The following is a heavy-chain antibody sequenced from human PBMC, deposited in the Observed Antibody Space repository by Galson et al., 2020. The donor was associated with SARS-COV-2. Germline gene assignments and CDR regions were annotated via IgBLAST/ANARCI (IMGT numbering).Heavy chain of an antibody. CDR2: LYPTSVT. V-gene: IGHV3-53*04. D-gene: IGHD2-15*01. Sequence: GGSLRLSCAASGFTVSESYMTWVRQAPGKGLEWVSILYPTSVTYYADSVKGRFTISRQNSENTLYLQMNNLRRDDTARYYCAGFYCSGNSCPSIFAVDVWCQGTAVTVSS. CDR1: GFTVSESY. CDR3: AGFYCSGNSCPSIFAVDV. J-gene: IGHJ6*02.